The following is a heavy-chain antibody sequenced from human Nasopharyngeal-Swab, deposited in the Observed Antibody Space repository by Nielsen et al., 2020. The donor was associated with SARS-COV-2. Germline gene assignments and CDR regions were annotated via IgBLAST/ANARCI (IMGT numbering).Heavy chain of an antibody. J-gene: IGHJ6*03. CDR3: ARLSNYDFWSGYYAYMDV. V-gene: IGHV1-8*01. CDR1: GYTFTSYD. Sequence: LVKVSCKASGYTFTSYDINWVRQATGQGLEWMGWMNPNSGNTGYAQKFQGRVTMTRNTSISTAYMELSSLRSEDTAVYYCARLSNYDFWSGYYAYMDVWGKGTTVTVSS. CDR2: MNPNSGNT. D-gene: IGHD3-3*01.